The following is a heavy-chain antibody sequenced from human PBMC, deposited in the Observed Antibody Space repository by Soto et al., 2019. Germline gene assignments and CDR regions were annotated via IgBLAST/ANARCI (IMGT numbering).Heavy chain of an antibody. CDR1: GFTFSRYA. J-gene: IGHJ6*02. Sequence: EVQLLESGGGLVQPGGSLRLSCAASGFTFSRYAMRWFRQSPGKRLEWFSSISGSGRSTYYAASVKGRFTISRDNSKNALVLQMNSVRAEDTALYFCAKGRIGSCKGVRCYDLEEWVLGTTGMVSS. D-gene: IGHD2-15*01. CDR2: ISGSGRST. CDR3: AKGRIGSCKGVRCYDLEE. V-gene: IGHV3-23*01.